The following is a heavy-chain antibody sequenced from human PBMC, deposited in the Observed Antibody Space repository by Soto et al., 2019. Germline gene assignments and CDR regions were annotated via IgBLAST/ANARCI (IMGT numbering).Heavy chain of an antibody. D-gene: IGHD3-3*01. CDR3: ARGREIFGAVTPFEY. Sequence: SETLSLTCTVSGGSISSYYWSWIRQPPGKGLEWIGYIYYSGSTNYNPSLKSRVTISVDTSKNQFSLSLRSVTAADTAVYYCARGREIFGAVTPFEYWGQGTQVTVSS. J-gene: IGHJ4*02. V-gene: IGHV4-59*12. CDR2: IYYSGST. CDR1: GGSISSYY.